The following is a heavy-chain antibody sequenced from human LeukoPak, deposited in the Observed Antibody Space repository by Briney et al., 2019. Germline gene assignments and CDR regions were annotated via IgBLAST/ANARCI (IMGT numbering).Heavy chain of an antibody. Sequence: PGGSRTLSCAASGFTFSSYSMNWVRQAQGEGREWVASIISSSYIYYAASVKGRFTLSRDNAKNSLYLQMNSLRAEDTAVYYCARGIAAAGTLIWGQGTMVTVSS. CDR1: GFTFSSYS. CDR3: ARGIAAAGTLI. D-gene: IGHD6-13*01. V-gene: IGHV3-21*01. J-gene: IGHJ3*02. CDR2: IISSSYI.